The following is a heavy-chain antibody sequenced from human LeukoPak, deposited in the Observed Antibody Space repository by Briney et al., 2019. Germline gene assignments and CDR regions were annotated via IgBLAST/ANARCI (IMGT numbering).Heavy chain of an antibody. J-gene: IGHJ4*02. V-gene: IGHV3-11*01. Sequence: GGSLRLSCAASGFTVSSNYMSWIRQAPGKGLEWVSYISSSGSTIYYADSVKGRFTISRDNAKNSLYLQMNSLRAEDTAVYYCARVPSSSFAVTDYFDYWGQGTLVTVSS. CDR3: ARVPSSSFAVTDYFDY. CDR1: GFTVSSNY. D-gene: IGHD6-6*01. CDR2: ISSSGSTI.